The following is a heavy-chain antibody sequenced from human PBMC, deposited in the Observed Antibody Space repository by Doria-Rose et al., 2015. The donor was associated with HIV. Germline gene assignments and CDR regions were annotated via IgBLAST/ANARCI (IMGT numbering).Heavy chain of an antibody. CDR3: ATGVTLDY. CDR2: MSSTIAYI. D-gene: IGHD3-10*01. V-gene: IGHV3-21*01. CDR1: GFTFSSHR. Sequence: VQLVESGGGLVRPGGSLRLSCATSGFTFSSHRINWVRQAPGKALEWVSSMSSTIAYITYADSVRSRFTISRDNARNSLYLQMDSLRAEDTAIYYCATGVTLDYWGQGTLVTVSS. J-gene: IGHJ4*02.